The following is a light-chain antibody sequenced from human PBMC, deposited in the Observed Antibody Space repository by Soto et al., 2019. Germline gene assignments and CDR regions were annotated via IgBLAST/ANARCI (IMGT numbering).Light chain of an antibody. CDR1: QSVSSY. CDR2: GAS. V-gene: IGKV3D-15*01. Sequence: EIVLTPSPATLSLSPGERATLSCRASQSVSSYLAWYQQTPGQPPRLLIYGASSRATGIPDRFSGSGSGTDFTLTISSLQSEDFAVYYCQQYNNWPLTFGGGTKVDIK. CDR3: QQYNNWPLT. J-gene: IGKJ4*01.